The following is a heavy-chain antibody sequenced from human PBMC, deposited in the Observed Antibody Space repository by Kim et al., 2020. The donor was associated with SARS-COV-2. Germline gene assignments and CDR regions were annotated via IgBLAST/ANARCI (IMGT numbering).Heavy chain of an antibody. CDR1: GGSFSGYY. Sequence: SETLSLTCAVFGGSFSGYYWSWIRQPPGKGLEWIGEINHSGSTNYNPSLESRVTILVNTSNTQFYLKLSSVTAADTAVYYCARGVINPFDYWGQGTLVTVSS. V-gene: IGHV4-34*01. D-gene: IGHD2-21*01. CDR3: ARGVINPFDY. CDR2: INHSGST. J-gene: IGHJ4*02.